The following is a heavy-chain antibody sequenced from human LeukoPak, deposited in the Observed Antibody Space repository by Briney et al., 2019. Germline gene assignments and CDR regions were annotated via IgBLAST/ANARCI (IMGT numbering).Heavy chain of an antibody. V-gene: IGHV3-20*04. CDR1: GFIFNNYG. J-gene: IGHJ6*02. Sequence: GGSLRLSCAASGFIFNNYGLVWVRQAPGKGLEWVSAISNDGGGTTYADFVKGRFTISRDNAKNSLYLQMNSLRAEDTALYYCAAQYSGYEGYYYGMDVWGQGTTVTVSS. CDR3: AAQYSGYEGYYYGMDV. CDR2: ISNDGGGT. D-gene: IGHD5-12*01.